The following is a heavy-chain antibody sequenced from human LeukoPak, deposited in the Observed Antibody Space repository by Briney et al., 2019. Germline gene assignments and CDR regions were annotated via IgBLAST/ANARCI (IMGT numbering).Heavy chain of an antibody. D-gene: IGHD1-7*01. CDR3: AKDLMDNWNYDAFDI. J-gene: IGHJ3*02. Sequence: GGSLRLSCAASGFTFSSYAMSWVRQAPGKGLEWVSAISGSGGSTYYADFVKGRFTISRDNSKNTLYLQMNSLRAEDTAVYYCAKDLMDNWNYDAFDIWGQGTMVTVSS. CDR1: GFTFSSYA. CDR2: ISGSGGST. V-gene: IGHV3-23*01.